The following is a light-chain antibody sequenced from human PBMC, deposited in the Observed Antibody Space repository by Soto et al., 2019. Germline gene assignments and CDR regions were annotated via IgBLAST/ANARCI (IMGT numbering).Light chain of an antibody. Sequence: DIRMTQSPSSLSASVGDRVTITCRASQSIRSYLNWSQQKPGKAPKLLIYAASSLQSGVTSRFSGSGSGTDFTLTISSLQPDDFATYYCDQTYSIPYTFGQGTKLEIK. V-gene: IGKV1-39*01. J-gene: IGKJ2*01. CDR3: DQTYSIPYT. CDR1: QSIRSY. CDR2: AAS.